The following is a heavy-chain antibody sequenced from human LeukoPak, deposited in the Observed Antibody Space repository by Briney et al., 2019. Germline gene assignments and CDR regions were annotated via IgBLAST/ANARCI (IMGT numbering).Heavy chain of an antibody. CDR3: SRDDYDFWSGYLVIDY. CDR2: ISSSSSYI. CDR1: GFTFSSYS. J-gene: IGHJ4*02. Sequence: GGSLRLSCAASGFTFSSYSMNWVRQAQGKGLELVSSISSSSSYIYYADSVKGRFTISRDNANNSLYLQMNSLRAHDKAVYYYSRDDYDFWSGYLVIDYWGQGTLVTVSS. D-gene: IGHD3-3*01. V-gene: IGHV3-21*01.